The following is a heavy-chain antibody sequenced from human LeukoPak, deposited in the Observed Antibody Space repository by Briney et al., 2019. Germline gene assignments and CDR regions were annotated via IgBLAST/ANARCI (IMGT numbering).Heavy chain of an antibody. CDR2: IRSKANSYAT. D-gene: IGHD3-16*01. CDR1: GFTFSGSA. V-gene: IGHV3-73*01. J-gene: IGHJ6*02. Sequence: PGGSLRLSCAASGFTFSGSAMHWVRQASGKGLEWVGRIRSKANSYATAYAASVKGRFTISGDDSKNTAYLQMNSLKTEDTAVYYCNVLGDYYYGMDVWGQGTTVTVSS. CDR3: NVLGDYYYGMDV.